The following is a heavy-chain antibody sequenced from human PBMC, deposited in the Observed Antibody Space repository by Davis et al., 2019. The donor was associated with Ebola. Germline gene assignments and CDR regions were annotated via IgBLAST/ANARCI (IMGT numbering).Heavy chain of an antibody. CDR1: GFTVSSNY. CDR3: AKEGSGGSYPVVFDY. J-gene: IGHJ4*02. Sequence: PGGSLRLSCAASGFTVSSNYMSWVRQAPGKGLEWVSVIYSGGSTYYADSVKGRFTISRDNSKNTLYLQMNSLRAEDTAVYYCAKEGSGGSYPVVFDYWGQGTLVTVSS. D-gene: IGHD1-26*01. CDR2: IYSGGST. V-gene: IGHV3-66*02.